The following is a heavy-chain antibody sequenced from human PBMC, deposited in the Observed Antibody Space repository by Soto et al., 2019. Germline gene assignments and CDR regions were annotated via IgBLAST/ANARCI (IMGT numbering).Heavy chain of an antibody. CDR1: GFSLSTSGVG. CDR2: IYWNDDK. Sequence: QITLKESGPTLVKPTQTLTLTCTFSGFSLSTSGVGVGWIRQPPGKALEWLALIYWNDDKRYSPSLKSRLTTPKNPPKTQVVLKMTNRAPVNTATYYCAHRRGEQLVTSFDYWGRGTLVTVSS. CDR3: AHRRGEQLVTSFDY. J-gene: IGHJ4*02. D-gene: IGHD6-6*01. V-gene: IGHV2-5*01.